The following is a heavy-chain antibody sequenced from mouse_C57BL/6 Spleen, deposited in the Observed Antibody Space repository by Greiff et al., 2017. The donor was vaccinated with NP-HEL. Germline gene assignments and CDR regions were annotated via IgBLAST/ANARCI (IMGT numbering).Heavy chain of an antibody. CDR1: GYTFTSYW. V-gene: IGHV1-72*01. D-gene: IGHD4-1*01. J-gene: IGHJ4*01. Sequence: QVQLKQPGAELVKPGASVKLSCKASGYTFTSYWMHWVKQRPGRGLEWIGRIDPNSGGTKYNEKFKSKATLTVDKPSSTAYMQLSSLTSEDSAVYYCAIGAGTGYYAMDYWGQGTSVTVSS. CDR2: IDPNSGGT. CDR3: AIGAGTGYYAMDY.